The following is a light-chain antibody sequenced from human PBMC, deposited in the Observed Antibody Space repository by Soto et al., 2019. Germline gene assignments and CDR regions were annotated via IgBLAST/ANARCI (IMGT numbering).Light chain of an antibody. CDR1: QSVSSY. Sequence: IVLTTSPATLSLPPEDRATLSCRASQSVSSYLAWYQQKPGQAPRLLVYGASTRATGIPSRFSVIPYGMVGTINLCSLQSEAGRVYDSQRYNHWPRTFGQGTMVEVK. CDR2: GAS. V-gene: IGKV3-15*01. CDR3: QRYNHWPRT. J-gene: IGKJ1*01.